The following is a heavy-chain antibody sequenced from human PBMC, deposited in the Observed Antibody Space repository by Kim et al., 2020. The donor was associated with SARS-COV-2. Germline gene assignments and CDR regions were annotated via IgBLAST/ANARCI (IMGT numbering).Heavy chain of an antibody. J-gene: IGHJ4*02. D-gene: IGHD6-6*01. V-gene: IGHV4-4*02. CDR2: IYHSGST. CDR3: ARDPGSHRGTVYSSSSGSPDDY. Sequence: SETLSLTCAVSGGSISSSNWWSWVRQPPGKGLEWIGEIYHSGSTNYNPSLKSRVTISVDKSKNQFSLKLSSVTAADTAVYYCARDPGSHRGTVYSSSSGSPDDYWGQGTLVTVSS. CDR1: GGSISSSNW.